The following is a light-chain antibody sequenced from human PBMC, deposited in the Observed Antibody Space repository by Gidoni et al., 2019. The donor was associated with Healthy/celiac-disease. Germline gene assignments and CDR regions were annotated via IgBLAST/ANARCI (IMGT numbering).Light chain of an antibody. V-gene: IGKV1-9*01. J-gene: IGKJ3*01. CDR2: AAS. CDR1: QGISNY. CDR3: QQLNSYPPT. Sequence: DMQLTQSPSFLSASVGDRVTITCRASQGISNYLAWYQQKPGKDPKLLIYAASTLQSVVPSRFSGSGSGTEFTLTISSLQPEDFATYYCQQLNSYPPTFGPXTKVDIK.